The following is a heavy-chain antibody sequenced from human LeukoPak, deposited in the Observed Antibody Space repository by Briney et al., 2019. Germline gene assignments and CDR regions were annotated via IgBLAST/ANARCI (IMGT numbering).Heavy chain of an antibody. Sequence: GGSLRLSCSASGFSFSSLRMHWVRQAPGKGLEWVSYISSSSGSTIYYADSVKGRFTISRDNAKNSLYLQMNSLRAEDTAVYYCARDSSGWYYFDYWGQGTLVTVSS. V-gene: IGHV3-48*04. CDR3: ARDSSGWYYFDY. CDR2: ISSSSGSTI. D-gene: IGHD6-19*01. CDR1: GFSFSSLR. J-gene: IGHJ4*02.